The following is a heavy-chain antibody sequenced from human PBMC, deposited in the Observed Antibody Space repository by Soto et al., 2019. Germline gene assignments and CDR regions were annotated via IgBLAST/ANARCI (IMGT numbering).Heavy chain of an antibody. Sequence: QVQLQESGPGLVKPSETLSLTCTVSGGTISRYYWSWIRQPPGKGLEWIGYMYNTGSTVYNPSFKCRGTISVATSKNQFSLKLNSVTAADTAVYYCARDLWGYCGTDCYPLDVWGQGTTVTVSS. CDR1: GGTISRYY. D-gene: IGHD2-21*02. CDR3: ARDLWGYCGTDCYPLDV. V-gene: IGHV4-59*01. J-gene: IGHJ6*02. CDR2: MYNTGST.